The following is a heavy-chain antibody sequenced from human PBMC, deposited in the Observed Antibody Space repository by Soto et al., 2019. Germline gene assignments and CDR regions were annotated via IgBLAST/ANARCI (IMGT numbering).Heavy chain of an antibody. CDR2: MSYSGST. CDR1: GGSVSSGSYY. V-gene: IGHV4-61*01. CDR3: ARANRVVVDFDS. Sequence: SETLSLTCTVSGGSVSSGSYYWSWIRQPPGKGLEWIAYMSYSGSTNYNPSLKSRVSISIDTSKNQFSLKLSSVTAADTAMYYCARANRVVVDFDSWGQGAMVTGSS. D-gene: IGHD2-15*01. J-gene: IGHJ4*02.